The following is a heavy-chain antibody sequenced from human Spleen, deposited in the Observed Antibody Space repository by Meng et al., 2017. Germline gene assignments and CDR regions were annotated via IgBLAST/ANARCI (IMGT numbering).Heavy chain of an antibody. D-gene: IGHD6-13*01. Sequence: QVQVQESGPGLVRTSETLSLPFTCYGGSFIGYYWSWIRQPPGKGLEWIGEINHRGSTSYNPSLKSRVIISGDTSKNQFSLKLSSVTGADTAVYYCARGQLASSTFSATNWFDPWGQGTLVTVSS. J-gene: IGHJ5*02. CDR3: ARGQLASSTFSATNWFDP. CDR1: GGSFIGYY. CDR2: INHRGST. V-gene: IGHV4-34*01.